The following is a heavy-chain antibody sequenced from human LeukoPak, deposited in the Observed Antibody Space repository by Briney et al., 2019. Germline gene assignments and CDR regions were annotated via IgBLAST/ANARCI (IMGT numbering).Heavy chain of an antibody. CDR2: MYSGGST. J-gene: IGHJ3*02. CDR3: ARDLRTVVTPRSAFDI. V-gene: IGHV3-66*01. D-gene: IGHD4-23*01. Sequence: GGSLRLSCAASGFTVSNNYMTWVSQAPGKGLEWVSIMYSGGSTYSADSVKGRFTISRDNSKNTLYLQMNNLRAEDTAVYYCARDLRTVVTPRSAFDIWGRGTMVTVSS. CDR1: GFTVSNNY.